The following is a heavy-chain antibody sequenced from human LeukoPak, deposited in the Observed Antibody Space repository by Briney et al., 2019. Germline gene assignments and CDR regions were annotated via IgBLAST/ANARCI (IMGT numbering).Heavy chain of an antibody. J-gene: IGHJ3*02. Sequence: GGSLTLSCAASGFTFRNYDMHWVRQFPGRGLEWVSAIGIADDTHYPDSVKGRFTISRENAKNSLYLQMNSLRDGDTAVYYCVRGGIQVSGIDAFDIWGQGTMVTVSS. V-gene: IGHV3-13*01. CDR3: VRGGIQVSGIDAFDI. CDR2: IGIADDT. D-gene: IGHD5/OR15-5a*01. CDR1: GFTFRNYD.